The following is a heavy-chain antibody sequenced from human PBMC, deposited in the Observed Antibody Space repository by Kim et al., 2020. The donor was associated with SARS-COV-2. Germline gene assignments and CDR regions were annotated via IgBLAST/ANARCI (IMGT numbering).Heavy chain of an antibody. J-gene: IGHJ5*02. Sequence: SETLSLTCTVSGGSISSGGYYWSWIRQHPGKGLEWIGYIYYSGSTYYNPSLKSRVTISVDTSKNQFSLKLSSVTAADTAVYYCARISSITIFGVAIVNWFDAWGQGTLVTVSS. CDR3: ARISSITIFGVAIVNWFDA. CDR1: GGSISSGGYY. CDR2: IYYSGST. V-gene: IGHV4-31*03. D-gene: IGHD3-3*01.